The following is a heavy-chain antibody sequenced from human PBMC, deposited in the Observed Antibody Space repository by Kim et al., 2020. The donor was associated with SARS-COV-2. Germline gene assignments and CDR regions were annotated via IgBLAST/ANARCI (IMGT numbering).Heavy chain of an antibody. CDR2: IKQDGSEK. V-gene: IGHV3-7*01. CDR3: ARDVEYYYDSSGYYNWFDP. D-gene: IGHD3-22*01. Sequence: GGSLRLSCAASGFTVSSYWMSWVRQAPGKGLEWVANIKQDGSEKYYVDSVEGRFTISRDNAKNSLYLQMNSLRAEDTAVYYGARDVEYYYDSSGYYNWFDPWGQGTLVTVSS. J-gene: IGHJ5*02. CDR1: GFTVSSYW.